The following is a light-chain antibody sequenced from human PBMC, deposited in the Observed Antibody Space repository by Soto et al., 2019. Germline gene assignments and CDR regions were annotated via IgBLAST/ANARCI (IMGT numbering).Light chain of an antibody. V-gene: IGKV1-17*01. Sequence: DIQMTQSPSSLSASVGDRVTITCRASQGIGNDLGWYQQKPGKAPKRLIYAASSLQSGVPSRFSGSGSLSEFTLTISSLQSEDFAAYYCLQHNSYPLTFGQGTKVDIK. CDR1: QGIGND. CDR2: AAS. CDR3: LQHNSYPLT. J-gene: IGKJ1*01.